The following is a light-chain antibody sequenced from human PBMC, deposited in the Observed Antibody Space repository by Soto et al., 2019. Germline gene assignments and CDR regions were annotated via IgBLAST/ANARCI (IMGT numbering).Light chain of an antibody. CDR3: KQRSNWPPLT. Sequence: EIVLTQSPATLSLSPGERATLSCRASQSVSSYLAWYQQKPGQAPRLLIYDASNRATGIPARFSGSGSGTAFTLTISSLEPKDFAFYYCKQRSNWPPLTFGGGTKVEIK. J-gene: IGKJ4*01. CDR1: QSVSSY. CDR2: DAS. V-gene: IGKV3-11*01.